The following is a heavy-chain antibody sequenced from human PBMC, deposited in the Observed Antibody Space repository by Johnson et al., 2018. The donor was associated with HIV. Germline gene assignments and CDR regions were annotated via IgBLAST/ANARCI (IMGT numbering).Heavy chain of an antibody. Sequence: QVLLVESGGGVVQPGRSLRLSCAASGFTFSSYAMHWVRQAPGKGLEWVAVISYDGSNKYYADSVKGRFTISRDNSKNTLYLQMNSLRAEDTAVYYCARSYSSLDAFDIWGQGTMVTVSS. CDR2: ISYDGSNK. CDR1: GFTFSSYA. CDR3: ARSYSSLDAFDI. D-gene: IGHD6-13*01. V-gene: IGHV3-30*04. J-gene: IGHJ3*02.